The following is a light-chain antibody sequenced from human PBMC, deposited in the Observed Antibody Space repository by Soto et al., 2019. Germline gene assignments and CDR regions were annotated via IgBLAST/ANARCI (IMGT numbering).Light chain of an antibody. V-gene: IGLV1-40*01. CDR3: QSYDSSLSGSMV. CDR1: SSNIGAGYD. J-gene: IGLJ2*01. Sequence: QSVLTQPPSVSGAPGQRVTISCTGSSSNIGAGYDVHWYQQLPGTAPKLLIYGNSNRPSGVPDRFSGSKSGTSASLAITVLQAEDDADYYCQSYDSSLSGSMVFGGGTKLTVL. CDR2: GNS.